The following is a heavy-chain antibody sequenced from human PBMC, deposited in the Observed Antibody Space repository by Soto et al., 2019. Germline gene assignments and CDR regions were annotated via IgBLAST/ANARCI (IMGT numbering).Heavy chain of an antibody. CDR1: GGSISYEYYH. Sequence: SETLSLTCTVSGGSISYEYYHWTWIRQSPGKGLEWIGYIHYSGSIIYNPSFKSRVTISVDTSKNQFSLQRSSVTAADTAVYFCAREDDGGDRDYYGLDVWGQGTTVTSP. D-gene: IGHD2-21*02. CDR3: AREDDGGDRDYYGLDV. J-gene: IGHJ6*02. CDR2: IHYSGSI. V-gene: IGHV4-30-4*08.